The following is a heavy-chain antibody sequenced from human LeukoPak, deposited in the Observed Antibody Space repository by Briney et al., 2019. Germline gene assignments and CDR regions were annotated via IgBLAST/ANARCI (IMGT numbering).Heavy chain of an antibody. J-gene: IGHJ4*02. D-gene: IGHD1-14*01. V-gene: IGHV3-9*01. CDR1: GFTFDDYA. CDR2: ISWNSGSI. CDR3: AKDTTGTFSFDY. Sequence: GRSLRLSCAASGFTFDDYAMHWVRQAPGKGLEWVSGISWNSGSIGYADSVKGRFTISRDNAENSLYLQMNSLRAEDTALYYCAKDTTGTFSFDYWGQGTLVTVSS.